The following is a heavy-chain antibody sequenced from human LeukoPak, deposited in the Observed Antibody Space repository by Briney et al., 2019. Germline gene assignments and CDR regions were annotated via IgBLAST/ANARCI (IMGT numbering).Heavy chain of an antibody. Sequence: PSETLSLTCTVSGGSISSSSYYWGWIRQPPGKGLEWIGSIYYSGSTYYNPSLKSRVTISVDTSKNQFSLKLSSVTAADTAVYYCARHISPTIAARLPFDYWGQGTLVTVSS. CDR1: GGSISSSSYY. D-gene: IGHD6-6*01. V-gene: IGHV4-39*01. CDR2: IYYSGST. J-gene: IGHJ4*02. CDR3: ARHISPTIAARLPFDY.